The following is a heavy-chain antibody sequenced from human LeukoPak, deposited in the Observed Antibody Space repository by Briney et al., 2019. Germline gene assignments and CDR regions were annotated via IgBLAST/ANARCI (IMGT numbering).Heavy chain of an antibody. Sequence: GGSLRLSCAASGFTFSSSAMSWVRQAPGKGLEWVSAISNNGGYTYYADSVQGRFTISRDNSKSTLCLQMNSLKTEDTAIYYCASSQYSSRTPGDYALNVWGQGTTVTVSS. CDR3: ASSQYSSRTPGDYALNV. D-gene: IGHD6-6*01. J-gene: IGHJ6*02. CDR2: ISNNGGYT. CDR1: GFTFSSSA. V-gene: IGHV3-23*01.